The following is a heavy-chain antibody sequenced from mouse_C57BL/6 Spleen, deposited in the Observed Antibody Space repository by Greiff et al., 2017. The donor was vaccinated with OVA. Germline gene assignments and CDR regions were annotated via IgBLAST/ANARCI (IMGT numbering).Heavy chain of an antibody. CDR2: ISSGSSTI. J-gene: IGHJ4*01. D-gene: IGHD2-1*01. CDR3: ARCYYGNYDYYAMDY. Sequence: EVQGVESGGGLVKPGGSLKLSCAASGFTFSDYGMHWVRQAPEKGLEWVAYISSGSSTIYYADTVKGRFTISRDNAKNTLFLQMTSLRSEDTAMYYCARCYYGNYDYYAMDYWGQGTSVTVSS. V-gene: IGHV5-17*01. CDR1: GFTFSDYG.